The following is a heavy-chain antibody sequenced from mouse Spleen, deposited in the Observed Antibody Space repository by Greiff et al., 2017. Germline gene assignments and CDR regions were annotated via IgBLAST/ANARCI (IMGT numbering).Heavy chain of an antibody. V-gene: IGHV1-64*01. D-gene: IGHD2-1*01. CDR3: AIEELSIYYGNPWFAY. J-gene: IGHJ3*01. Sequence: QVQLQQPGAELVKPGASVKLSCKASGYTFTSYWMHWVQQRPGQGLEWIGMIHPNSGSTNYTEKFKSKATLTVDKSSSTDYMQLSGLTSEDSAVYYCAIEELSIYYGNPWFAYWGQGTLGTVSA. CDR1: GYTFTSYW. CDR2: IHPNSGST.